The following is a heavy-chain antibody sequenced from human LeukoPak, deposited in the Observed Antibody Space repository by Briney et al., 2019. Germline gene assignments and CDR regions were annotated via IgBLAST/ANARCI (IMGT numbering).Heavy chain of an antibody. CDR3: LAEYYYDSSGYYYPNDDAFDI. J-gene: IGHJ3*02. CDR2: IRYDGSNK. V-gene: IGHV3-30*02. CDR1: GFTFSSYG. Sequence: GGSLRLSCAASGFTFSSYGMHWVRQAPGKGLEWVAFIRYDGSNKYYADSVKGRFTISRDNSKNTLYLQMNSLRAEDTAVYYCLAEYYYDSSGYYYPNDDAFDIWGQGTMVTVSS. D-gene: IGHD3-22*01.